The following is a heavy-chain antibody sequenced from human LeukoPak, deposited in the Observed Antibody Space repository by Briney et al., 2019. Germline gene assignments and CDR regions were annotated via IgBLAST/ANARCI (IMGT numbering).Heavy chain of an antibody. CDR1: GGSIRSSYYY. D-gene: IGHD3-16*01. J-gene: IGHJ4*02. V-gene: IGHV4-39*01. Sequence: SETLSLTCTVSGGSIRSSYYYWGWIRQPPGKGLEWIGSIYDSGSTYYNPSLKSRVTISVDTSKNQFSLKLSSVTAADTAVYYCARFPNYDYVWGSPDNGSDYWGQGTLVTVSS. CDR3: ARFPNYDYVWGSPDNGSDY. CDR2: IYDSGST.